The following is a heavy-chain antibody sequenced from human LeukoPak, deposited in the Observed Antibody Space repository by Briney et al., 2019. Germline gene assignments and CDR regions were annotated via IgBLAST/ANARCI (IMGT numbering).Heavy chain of an antibody. CDR2: FSSDGRST. J-gene: IGHJ4*02. CDR1: GFTFSTFN. CDR3: AKSYYYHSGSFDY. V-gene: IGHV3-30*18. Sequence: GRSLRHSCAASGFTFSTFNMHWVRQAPGKGLEWVAVFSSDGRSTFYAENVRGRFTLSRDNSKNTLSLQMNSLRAEDTAVYYCAKSYYYHSGSFDYWGQGTLVTVSS. D-gene: IGHD3-10*01.